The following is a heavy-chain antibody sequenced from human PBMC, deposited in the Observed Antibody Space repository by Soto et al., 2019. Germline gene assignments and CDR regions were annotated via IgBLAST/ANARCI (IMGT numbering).Heavy chain of an antibody. CDR2: ISSNGGST. CDR1: GFTFSSYA. D-gene: IGHD1-26*01. V-gene: IGHV3-64*01. Sequence: GGSLRLSCAASGFTFSSYAMHWVRQAPGKGLEYVSAISSNGGSTYYANSVKGRFTISRDNSKNTLYLQMGSLRAEDMAVYYCARSSGSYFDYWGQGPLVTVSS. CDR3: ARSSGSYFDY. J-gene: IGHJ4*02.